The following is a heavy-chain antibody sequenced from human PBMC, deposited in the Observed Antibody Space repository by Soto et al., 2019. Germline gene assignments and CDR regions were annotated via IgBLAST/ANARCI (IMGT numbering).Heavy chain of an antibody. CDR1: GFTFSGSA. Sequence: PGGSLRLSCAASGFTFSGSAIHWVRQAPGKGLEWVSVIYSGGSKYYADSVKGRFTISRDNSKNTLYLQMNSLRAEDTAVYYCARQDYGDYYFDYWGQGTLVTVSS. CDR2: IYSGGSK. CDR3: ARQDYGDYYFDY. D-gene: IGHD4-17*01. J-gene: IGHJ4*02. V-gene: IGHV3-66*04.